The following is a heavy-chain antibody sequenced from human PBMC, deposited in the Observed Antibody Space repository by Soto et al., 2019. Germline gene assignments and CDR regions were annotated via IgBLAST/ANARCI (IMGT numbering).Heavy chain of an antibody. CDR3: PRCVVAGLDY. CDR1: GYTFATFD. J-gene: IGHJ4*02. Sequence: QVQLVQSGAEVKKPGASVKVSCQASGYTFATFDINWVRQATGQGLEWMGWMSPKNGDTGYAQKFQGRVSMTRDTSISTAYMELSSLTSDDTAVYYCPRCVVAGLDYWRQGTLVTVSS. D-gene: IGHD6-19*01. V-gene: IGHV1-8*01. CDR2: MSPKNGDT.